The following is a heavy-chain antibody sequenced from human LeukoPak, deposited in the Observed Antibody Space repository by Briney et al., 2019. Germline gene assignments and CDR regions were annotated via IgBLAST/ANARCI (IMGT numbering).Heavy chain of an antibody. CDR2: ISPYNGNT. CDR1: GYTFTSYG. D-gene: IGHD2-21*02. Sequence: ASVKVSCKASGYTFTSYGINWVRQAPGQGLEWVGWISPYNGNTNSAQKLQGRVTMTTDTSTTTAYMELRSLRSDDTAVYYCARDRPDCGGDCYYYYYYGMDVWGQGTTVTVSS. V-gene: IGHV1-18*01. CDR3: ARDRPDCGGDCYYYYYYGMDV. J-gene: IGHJ6*02.